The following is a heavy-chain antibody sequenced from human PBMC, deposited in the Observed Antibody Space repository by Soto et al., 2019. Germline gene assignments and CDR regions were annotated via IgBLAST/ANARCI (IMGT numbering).Heavy chain of an antibody. D-gene: IGHD6-19*01. CDR1: GGSISSGD. CDR2: FHDSGFT. Sequence: SETLSLTCTVSGGSISSGDWSWIRQPPGKGLEWIGYFHDSGFTNYNTSLRRRVTISVDTSNNQLSLKLTSVTAADTAVYYCAKESIGGWVLHWGQGTLVTVSS. CDR3: AKESIGGWVLH. V-gene: IGHV4-59*01. J-gene: IGHJ4*02.